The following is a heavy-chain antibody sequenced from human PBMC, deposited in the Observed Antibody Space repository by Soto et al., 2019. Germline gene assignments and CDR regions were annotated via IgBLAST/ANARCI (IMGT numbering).Heavy chain of an antibody. J-gene: IGHJ4*02. CDR2: ISGSGGST. Sequence: EVQLLESGGGLVQPGGSLRLSCAASGFTFSSYAMRWVRQAPGKGLEWVSAISGSGGSTYYADSVKGRFTISRDNSKNTVYLQMNSLRAEDTAVYYCARRGSGSYYDYWGQVTLVTVSS. CDR3: ARRGSGSYYDY. V-gene: IGHV3-23*01. D-gene: IGHD1-26*01. CDR1: GFTFSSYA.